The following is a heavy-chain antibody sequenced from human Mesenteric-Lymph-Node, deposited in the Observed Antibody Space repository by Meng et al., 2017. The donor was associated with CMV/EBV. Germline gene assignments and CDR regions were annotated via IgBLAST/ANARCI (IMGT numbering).Heavy chain of an antibody. CDR1: GYTFTGYY. CDR2: INPNSGGT. D-gene: IGHD3-22*01. J-gene: IGHJ5*02. CDR3: SRASGYYDSSGSASVNWFDP. Sequence: ASVKVSCKASGYTFTGYYIHWVRQAPGQGLEWMGWINPNSGGTNYAQKFQGRVIMTRDTSISTAYMELNRLTSDGTAVYYCSRASGYYDSSGSASVNWFDPWGQGTLVTVSS. V-gene: IGHV1-2*02.